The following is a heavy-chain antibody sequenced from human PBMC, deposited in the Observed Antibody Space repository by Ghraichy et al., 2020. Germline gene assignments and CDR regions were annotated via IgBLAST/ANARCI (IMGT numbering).Heavy chain of an antibody. CDR2: IYYSGST. D-gene: IGHD6-13*01. CDR1: GGSISIYY. Sequence: SETLSLTCTVSGGSISIYYWSWIRQPPGKGLEWIGYIYYSGSTNYNPSLKSRVTISVDTSKNQFSLKLSSVTAADTAVYYFAREYSSNWYGFDPWGQGTLVTVSS. V-gene: IGHV4-59*01. J-gene: IGHJ5*02. CDR3: AREYSSNWYGFDP.